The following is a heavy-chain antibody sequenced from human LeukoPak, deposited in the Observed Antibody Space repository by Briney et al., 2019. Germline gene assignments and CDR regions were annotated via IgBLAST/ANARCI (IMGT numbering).Heavy chain of an antibody. CDR3: ATVSELYGGPFDY. V-gene: IGHV1-24*01. J-gene: IGHJ4*02. D-gene: IGHD4-23*01. CDR1: GYTLTELS. Sequence: VASVKVSCKVSGYTLTELSMHWVRQAPGKGLEWMGGFDPEDGETIYAQKFQGRVTMTEDTSTDTAYMELSSRRSEDTAVYYCATVSELYGGPFDYWGQGTLVTVSS. CDR2: FDPEDGET.